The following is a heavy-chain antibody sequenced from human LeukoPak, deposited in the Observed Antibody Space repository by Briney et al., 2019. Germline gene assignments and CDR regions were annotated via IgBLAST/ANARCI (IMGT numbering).Heavy chain of an antibody. V-gene: IGHV1-2*02. CDR3: ARVTYDRSGYYNGIPY. D-gene: IGHD3-22*01. CDR2: INPSSGAT. J-gene: IGHJ4*02. CDR1: GYTFTGYF. Sequence: ASVKVSCKGSGYTFTGYFIHWVRQAPGQGLEWMGWINPSSGATNYAQNFQGRVTLTREMSISTAYMEVSRLLSDDTAVYYCARVTYDRSGYYNGIPYWGQGTLVIVSS.